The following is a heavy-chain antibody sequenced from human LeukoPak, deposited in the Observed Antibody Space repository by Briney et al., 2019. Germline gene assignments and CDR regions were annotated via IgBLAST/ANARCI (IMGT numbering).Heavy chain of an antibody. CDR1: GFTFSSYW. V-gene: IGHV3-7*01. CDR2: IKQDGSEK. Sequence: GGSLRLFCATSGFTFSSYWMSWVRQAPGKGLEWVANIKQDGSEKYFVDSVKGRFTISRDNAKSSLFLHMNSLRAEDTALYYCARQDYGYSAFWGQGTLVTVSS. J-gene: IGHJ4*02. D-gene: IGHD4-17*01. CDR3: ARQDYGYSAF.